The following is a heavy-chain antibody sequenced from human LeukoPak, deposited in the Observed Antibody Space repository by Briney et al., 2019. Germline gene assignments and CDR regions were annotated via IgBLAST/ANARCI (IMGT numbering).Heavy chain of an antibody. D-gene: IGHD6-13*01. Sequence: ASVTVSCKASGYTFTSYGISWVRQAPGQGLEWMGWISAYNGNTNYAQKLQGRVTMTTDTSTSTAYMELRSLRSDDTAVYYGARGGLAAAGKGGFDPWGQGTLVTVSS. CDR2: ISAYNGNT. CDR3: ARGGLAAAGKGGFDP. CDR1: GYTFTSYG. J-gene: IGHJ5*02. V-gene: IGHV1-18*01.